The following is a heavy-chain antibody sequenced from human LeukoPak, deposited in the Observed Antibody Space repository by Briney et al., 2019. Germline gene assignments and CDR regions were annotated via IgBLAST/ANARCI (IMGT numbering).Heavy chain of an antibody. CDR3: ATDSTYYGSGSFFDY. D-gene: IGHD3-10*01. CDR2: IKQDGSEK. CDR1: GFNFSSYW. J-gene: IGHJ4*02. Sequence: GSPKLFCAASGFNFSSYWMSWVRPAPGKGPEGVANIKQDGSEKYYVDSVKGRFTISRDNAKNSLYLQMNSLRAEDTAVYYCATDSTYYGSGSFFDYWGQGTLVTVSS. V-gene: IGHV3-7*02.